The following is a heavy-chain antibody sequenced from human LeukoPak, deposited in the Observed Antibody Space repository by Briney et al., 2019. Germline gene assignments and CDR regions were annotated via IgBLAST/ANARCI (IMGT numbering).Heavy chain of an antibody. CDR2: INHSGST. D-gene: IGHD3-3*01. V-gene: IGHV4-34*01. CDR1: GGSFSGYY. Sequence: PSETLSLTCAVYGGSFSGYYWSWIRQPPGKGLEWIGEINHSGSTNYNPSLKSRVTISVDTSKNQFSLKLSSVTAADTAVYYCARGRKYDFWSGHYSDWGQGTLVTVSS. CDR3: ARGRKYDFWSGHYSD. J-gene: IGHJ4*02.